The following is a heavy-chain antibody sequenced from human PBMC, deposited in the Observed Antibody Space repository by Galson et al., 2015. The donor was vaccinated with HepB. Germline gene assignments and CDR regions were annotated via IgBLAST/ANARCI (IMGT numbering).Heavy chain of an antibody. CDR1: GFTFNNYA. D-gene: IGHD3-10*01. Sequence: SLRLSCAASGFTFNNYAISWVRHAPGKGLEWVSAITGSGDKTYYGDSVKGRFTVSRDNSRNTLYLRMKSLRAEDTALYSCAKVPRNIITIVRGVIIAYFDSWGQGTLVTLSS. J-gene: IGHJ4*02. V-gene: IGHV3-23*01. CDR3: AKVPRNIITIVRGVIIAYFDS. CDR2: ITGSGDKT.